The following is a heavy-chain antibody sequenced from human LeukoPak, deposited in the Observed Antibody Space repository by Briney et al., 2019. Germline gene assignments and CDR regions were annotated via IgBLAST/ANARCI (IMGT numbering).Heavy chain of an antibody. D-gene: IGHD3-9*01. CDR2: VSGGGSST. V-gene: IGHV3-23*01. J-gene: IGHJ4*02. CDR1: GFTFSSYA. Sequence: GGSLRLSCAASGFTFSSYAMSWVRQAPGKGLEWVSGVSGGGSSTYYADSVKGRFTISRDNSKNMLYLQMNSLRAEDTAVYYCAKGGTYDILTGYYIDWGQGTLVTVSS. CDR3: AKGGTYDILTGYYID.